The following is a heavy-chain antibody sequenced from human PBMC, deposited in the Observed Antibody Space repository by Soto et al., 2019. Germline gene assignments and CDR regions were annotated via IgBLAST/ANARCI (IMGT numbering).Heavy chain of an antibody. CDR1: GYTFTSYA. V-gene: IGHV1-3*01. Sequence: ASVKVSCKASGYTFTSYAMHWVRQAPGQRLEWMGWINAGNGNTKYSQKFQGRVTITRDTSASTAYMELSSLRSEDTAVYYCEGEFARIAADYWGQATLVTVSS. J-gene: IGHJ4*02. CDR3: EGEFARIAADY. CDR2: INAGNGNT. D-gene: IGHD6-13*01.